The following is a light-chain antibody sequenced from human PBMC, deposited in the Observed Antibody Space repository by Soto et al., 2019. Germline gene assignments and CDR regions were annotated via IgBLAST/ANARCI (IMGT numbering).Light chain of an antibody. CDR1: RSVSVY. J-gene: IGKJ4*01. CDR2: DAS. V-gene: IGKV3-11*01. CDR3: QQRDALIT. Sequence: EIVLTQSPATLSVSPGERATLSCRASRSVSVYLDWYQQKSGQAPRLLIYDASKRATGIPARFSGSGSGTDFTLTISSLEPEDFAVYYCQQRDALITFRGGTRVDIK.